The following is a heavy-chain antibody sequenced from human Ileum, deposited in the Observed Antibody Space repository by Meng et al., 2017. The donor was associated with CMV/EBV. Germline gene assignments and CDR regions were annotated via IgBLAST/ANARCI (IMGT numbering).Heavy chain of an antibody. V-gene: IGHV3-23*01. CDR3: AKNTFYYDNSGPPTYFDL. Sequence: TFSSYAMSWVRQAPGKGLEWVSGLSSSGGSKYYADSVKGRFTISRDNSKNMLYLQMNSLRVEDTAMYYCAKNTFYYDNSGPPTYFDLWGRGTLVTVSS. CDR2: LSSSGGSK. J-gene: IGHJ2*01. D-gene: IGHD3-22*01. CDR1: TFSSYA.